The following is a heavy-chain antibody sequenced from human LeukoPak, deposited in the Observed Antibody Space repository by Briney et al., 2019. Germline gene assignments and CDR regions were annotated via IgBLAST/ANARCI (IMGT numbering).Heavy chain of an antibody. J-gene: IGHJ4*02. Sequence: GGSLRLSCAASGFTFSSYWMHWVRQAPGKGLVWVSRINSDGSSTSYADSVKGRFTISRDNSKTTLYLQMNSLSAEDTAVYYCAKEKGNWGSSYDYWGQGTLVTVSS. CDR2: INSDGSST. CDR3: AKEKGNWGSSYDY. V-gene: IGHV3-74*01. D-gene: IGHD7-27*01. CDR1: GFTFSSYW.